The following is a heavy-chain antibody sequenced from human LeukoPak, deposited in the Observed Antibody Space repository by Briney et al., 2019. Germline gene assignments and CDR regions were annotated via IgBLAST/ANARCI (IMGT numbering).Heavy chain of an antibody. V-gene: IGHV3-23*01. Sequence: GGSLRLSCAASGFLFRSYGMSWVPQAPGKGLEWVSAISGSGGSTYYAEAVEGRFPVCRDNSKNTLYLQMNSLIAEDTAVYYCAKLVSWSYLDYWGQGTLVSVSS. J-gene: IGHJ4*02. CDR3: AKLVSWSYLDY. CDR1: GFLFRSYG. CDR2: ISGSGGST. D-gene: IGHD3-10*01.